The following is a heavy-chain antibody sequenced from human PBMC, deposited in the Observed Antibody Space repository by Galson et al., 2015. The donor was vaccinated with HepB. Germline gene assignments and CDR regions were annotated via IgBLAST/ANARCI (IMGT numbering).Heavy chain of an antibody. J-gene: IGHJ5*01. Sequence: QSGAEVKKPGESLKISCKGSGYSFTNYWIGWVRQMPGKGLEWMGIIDPNDSDIRYSPSSQGPVTISADKSISTAYLQWSSLKASDTAMYYCARPSHYGSGSYWDPSDSWGQGTLVTVSS. CDR3: ARPSHYGSGSYWDPSDS. V-gene: IGHV5-51*01. D-gene: IGHD3-10*01. CDR2: IDPNDSDI. CDR1: GYSFTNYW.